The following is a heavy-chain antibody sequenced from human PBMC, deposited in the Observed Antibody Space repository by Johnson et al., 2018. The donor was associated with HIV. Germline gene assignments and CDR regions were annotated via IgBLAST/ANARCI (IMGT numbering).Heavy chain of an antibody. D-gene: IGHD1-26*01. CDR3: ARRDSGSLSFDI. CDR1: GFTFSNAW. CDR2: INWNGGRI. J-gene: IGHJ3*02. Sequence: VQLVESGGGLVKPGGSLRLSCAASGFTFSNAWMSWVRQAPGKGLEWVSVINWNGGRIGYADSVKGRCTISRDNVRNSLYLQMNSLRAEDTAFYYCARRDSGSLSFDIWGQGTMVTVSS. V-gene: IGHV3-20*04.